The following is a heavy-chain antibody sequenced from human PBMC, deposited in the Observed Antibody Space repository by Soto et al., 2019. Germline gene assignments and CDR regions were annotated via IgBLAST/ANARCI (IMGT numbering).Heavy chain of an antibody. CDR3: ARERSIFGVVTFYF. J-gene: IGHJ4*02. CDR1: GASLTNDY. D-gene: IGHD3-3*01. Sequence: QVQLQESGPGLVRPSETLSLTCSVSGASLTNDYWNWIRQSPGKGLEWIGDIYHSGYTKYNPSFESRVTISIDTSKNQFSLNLTSVTAADTAVYYCARERSIFGVVTFYFWGQGTLVTVSS. CDR2: IYHSGYT. V-gene: IGHV4-59*01.